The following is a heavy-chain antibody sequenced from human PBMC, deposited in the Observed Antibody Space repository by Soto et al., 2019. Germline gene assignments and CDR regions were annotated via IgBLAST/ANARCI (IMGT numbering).Heavy chain of an antibody. Sequence: SETLSLTCAVSGGSISSDYWWTWVRQPPGKGLEWIAEMYHSGSTNYNPSLKSRVTMSLDKSKNQISLKLSSVTAADTAVYYCARVLSSGWSRFDYWGQGTLVTVSS. CDR2: MYHSGST. D-gene: IGHD6-19*01. CDR3: ARVLSSGWSRFDY. CDR1: GGSISSDYW. V-gene: IGHV4-4*02. J-gene: IGHJ4*02.